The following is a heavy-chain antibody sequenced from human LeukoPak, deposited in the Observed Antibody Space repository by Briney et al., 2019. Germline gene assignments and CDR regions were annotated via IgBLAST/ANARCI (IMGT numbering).Heavy chain of an antibody. CDR2: ISSSGSTI. V-gene: IGHV3-11*01. J-gene: IGHJ6*02. Sequence: GGSLRLSCAASGFTFSDYDMSWIRQAPGKGLEWVSYISSSGSTIYYADSVKGRFTISRDNAKNSLYLQMNSLRAEDTAVYYCARDQVVGATYPYGMDVWGQGTTVTVSS. CDR1: GFTFSDYD. CDR3: ARDQVVGATYPYGMDV. D-gene: IGHD1-26*01.